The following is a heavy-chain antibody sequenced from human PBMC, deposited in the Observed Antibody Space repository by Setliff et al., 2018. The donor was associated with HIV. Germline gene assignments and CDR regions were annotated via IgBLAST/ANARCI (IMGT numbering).Heavy chain of an antibody. V-gene: IGHV3-20*04. CDR2: IDWSGAGA. CDR3: VRGPQWVNWFDP. CDR1: GLTFDDWG. D-gene: IGHD1-26*01. Sequence: GGSLRLSCAASGLTFDDWGMTWVRQAPGKGLEWVSSIDWSGAGATYTDSVKGRFTISRDNAKNTLYLQMNSLRAEDTAVYYCVRGPQWVNWFDPWGQGTLVTVSS. J-gene: IGHJ5*02.